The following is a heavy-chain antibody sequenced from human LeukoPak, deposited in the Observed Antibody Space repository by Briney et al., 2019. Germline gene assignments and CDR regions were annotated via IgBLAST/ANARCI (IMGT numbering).Heavy chain of an antibody. CDR2: IYYSGST. J-gene: IGHJ3*02. V-gene: IGHV4-59*01. CDR3: ARILEGGSSSGWGAFDI. D-gene: IGHD6-6*01. Sequence: SETLSLTCTVSGASISSYYWSWIRQPPGKGLEWLGYIYYSGSTNYNPSLRSRVTMSVDTSKNQLSLTLRSVTAADTAAYYCARILEGGSSSGWGAFDIWGQGTMVTVSS. CDR1: GASISSYY.